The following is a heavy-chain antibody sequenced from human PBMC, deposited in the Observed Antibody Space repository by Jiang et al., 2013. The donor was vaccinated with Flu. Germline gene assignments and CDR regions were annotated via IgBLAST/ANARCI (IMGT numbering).Heavy chain of an antibody. Sequence: SCAASGFTFSSYGMHWVRQAPGKGLEWVAVIWYDGSNKYYADSVKGRFTISRDNSKNTLYLQMNSLRAEDTAVYYCARIDFWSGYYKSHFDYWGQGTLVTVSS. CDR3: ARIDFWSGYYKSHFDY. D-gene: IGHD3-3*01. V-gene: IGHV3-33*01. J-gene: IGHJ4*02. CDR2: IWYDGSNK. CDR1: GFTFSSYG.